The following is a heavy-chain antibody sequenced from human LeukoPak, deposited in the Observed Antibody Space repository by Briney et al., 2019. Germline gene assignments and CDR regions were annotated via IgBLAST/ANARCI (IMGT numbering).Heavy chain of an antibody. J-gene: IGHJ3*02. CDR1: GFTFTSYA. Sequence: GGSLRLSCAVSGFTFTSYAMHWVRQAPGKGLEWVAVVSYDGSNKDHADSVTGRFTISRDNSKNTLYLQMNSLRVEGTAVYYCARDNRKYYYDSSGYYYEDAFDIWGQGTMVTVSS. CDR2: VSYDGSNK. D-gene: IGHD3-22*01. V-gene: IGHV3-30-3*01. CDR3: ARDNRKYYYDSSGYYYEDAFDI.